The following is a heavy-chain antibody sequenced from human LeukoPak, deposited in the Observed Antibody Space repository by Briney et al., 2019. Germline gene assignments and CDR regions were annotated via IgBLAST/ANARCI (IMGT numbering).Heavy chain of an antibody. D-gene: IGHD4-17*01. CDR1: GGSISSSSYY. CDR3: ARQDMTTVTTLDY. Sequence: SETLSLTCTVSGGSISSSSYYWGWIRQPPGKGLEWIGSIYYSGSTYYNPSLKSRVTISVDMSKNQFSLKLSSVTAADTAVYYCARQDMTTVTTLDYWGQGTLVTVSS. J-gene: IGHJ4*02. CDR2: IYYSGST. V-gene: IGHV4-39*01.